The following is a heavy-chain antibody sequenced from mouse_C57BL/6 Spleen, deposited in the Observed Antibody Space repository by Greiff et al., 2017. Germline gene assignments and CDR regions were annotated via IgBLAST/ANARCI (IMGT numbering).Heavy chain of an antibody. D-gene: IGHD4-1*01. V-gene: IGHV1-4*01. Sequence: VMLVESGAELARPGASVKMSCKASGYTFTSYTMHWVKQRPGQGLEWIGYINPSSGYTKYNQKFKDKATLTADKSSSTAYMQLSSLTSEDSAVYYCARANWDPGDFDYWGQGTTLTVSS. CDR2: INPSSGYT. J-gene: IGHJ2*01. CDR1: GYTFTSYT. CDR3: ARANWDPGDFDY.